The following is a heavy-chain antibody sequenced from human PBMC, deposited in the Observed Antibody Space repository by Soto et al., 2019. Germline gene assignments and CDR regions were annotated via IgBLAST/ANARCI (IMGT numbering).Heavy chain of an antibody. CDR3: ARPGYSSSKDYFDY. V-gene: IGHV4-39*01. D-gene: IGHD6-6*01. Sequence: QLQLQESGPGLVKPSETLSLTCTVSGGSISSSSYYWGWIRQPPGKGLEWIGSIYYSGSTYYNPPLKSRVTISVDTSKNQFSLKLSSVTAADTAVYYCARPGYSSSKDYFDYWGQGTLVTVSS. J-gene: IGHJ4*02. CDR2: IYYSGST. CDR1: GGSISSSSYY.